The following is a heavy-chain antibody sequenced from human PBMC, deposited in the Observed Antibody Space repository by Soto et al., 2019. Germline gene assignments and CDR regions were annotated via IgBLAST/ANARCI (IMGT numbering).Heavy chain of an antibody. CDR1: GYTFTSYA. D-gene: IGHD5-12*01. V-gene: IGHV1-3*05. CDR3: ARNPVATDDAFDI. CDR2: INAGNGNT. J-gene: IGHJ3*02. Sequence: QVQLVQSGAEEKKPGASVKVSCKASGYTFTSYAMHWVRQAPGQSLEWMGWINAGNGNTKYSQKFQGRVTITRDTSASTAYMELSSLRSEDTAVYYCARNPVATDDAFDIWGQGTMVTVSS.